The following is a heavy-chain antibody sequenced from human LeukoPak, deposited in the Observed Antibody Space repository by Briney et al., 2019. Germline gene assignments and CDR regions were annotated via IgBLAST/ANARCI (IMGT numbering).Heavy chain of an antibody. D-gene: IGHD6-6*01. CDR3: ARGGNSSSETDY. CDR2: ISGSGGST. J-gene: IGHJ4*02. Sequence: GGSLRLSCAASGFTFSSYAMSWVRQAPGKGLEWVSAISGSGGSTYYADSVKGRFTISRDNAKNSLYLQMNSLRAEDTAVYYCARGGNSSSETDYWGQGTLVTVSS. V-gene: IGHV3-23*01. CDR1: GFTFSSYA.